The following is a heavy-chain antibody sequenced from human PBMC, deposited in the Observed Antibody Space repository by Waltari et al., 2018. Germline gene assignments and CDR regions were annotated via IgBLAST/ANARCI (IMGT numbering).Heavy chain of an antibody. CDR1: GGSISRYS. D-gene: IGHD3-22*01. CDR2: IYYRGST. CDR3: ARSAPEYYYDSSGYYSSFDP. J-gene: IGHJ5*02. V-gene: IGHV4-59*01. Sequence: QVQLQESGPGLVKPSETLSLTCTVSGGSISRYSWRWIRPAPGKGLEWIGYIYYRGSTNYNPSRKSRVTISVDTSKNQFSLKLSSVTAADTAVYYCARSAPEYYYDSSGYYSSFDPWGQGTLVTVSS.